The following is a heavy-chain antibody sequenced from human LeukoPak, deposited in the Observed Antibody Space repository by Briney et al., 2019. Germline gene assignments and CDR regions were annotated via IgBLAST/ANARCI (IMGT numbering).Heavy chain of an antibody. V-gene: IGHV3-23*01. J-gene: IGHJ4*02. CDR2: ISGIGGST. D-gene: IGHD2-15*01. Sequence: QSGGSLRLSCAASGFTFSSYAMSWVRQAPGKGLEWVSVISGIGGSTYYADSVKGRFTISRDNSKNTLYLQMNSLRAEDTAVYYCAKGRGDCSGGSCYRTRVDYWGQGTLVTVSS. CDR1: GFTFSSYA. CDR3: AKGRGDCSGGSCYRTRVDY.